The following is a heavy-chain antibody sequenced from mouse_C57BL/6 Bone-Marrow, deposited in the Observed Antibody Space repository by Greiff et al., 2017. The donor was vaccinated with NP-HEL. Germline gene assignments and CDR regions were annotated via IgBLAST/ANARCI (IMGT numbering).Heavy chain of an antibody. CDR2: IHPNSGST. D-gene: IGHD1-1*01. Sequence: VQLQQPGAELVKPGASVKLSCKASGYTFTSYWMHWVKQRPGQGLEWIGMIHPNSGSTNYNEKFKSKATLTVDKSSSTAYMQLSSLTSEDSAVYYCARGYYYGSSYDDWGQGTTLTVSS. V-gene: IGHV1-64*01. CDR1: GYTFTSYW. J-gene: IGHJ2*01. CDR3: ARGYYYGSSYDD.